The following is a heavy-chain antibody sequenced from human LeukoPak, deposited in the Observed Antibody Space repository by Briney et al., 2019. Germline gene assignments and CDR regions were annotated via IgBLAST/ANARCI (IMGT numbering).Heavy chain of an antibody. CDR3: ARDPKQGAPDYFDY. D-gene: IGHD1-26*01. CDR1: GFTFRDYA. CDR2: ISFGGGTK. J-gene: IGHJ4*02. V-gene: IGHV3-30*04. Sequence: PGGPLRLSCAASGFTFRDYAMHWVRQAPGKGLEWVAVISFGGGTKYYADSVEGRFTISRDNFDNTVSLEMNSLTAGDTAIYYCARDPKQGAPDYFDYWGQGTLVTVSS.